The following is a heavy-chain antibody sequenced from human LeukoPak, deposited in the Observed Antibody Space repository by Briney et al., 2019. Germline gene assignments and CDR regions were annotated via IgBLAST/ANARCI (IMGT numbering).Heavy chain of an antibody. V-gene: IGHV3-48*03. Sequence: GGSLRLSCAASGFTFSSYEMNWVRQAPGKGLEWVSYISGSGSTIYYADSVKGRFTISRDNAKNSLYLQMNSLRAEDMAVYYCARGRGSSYEPFDYWGEGTLVTVSS. CDR3: ARGRGSSYEPFDY. CDR2: ISGSGSTI. CDR1: GFTFSSYE. D-gene: IGHD1-26*01. J-gene: IGHJ4*02.